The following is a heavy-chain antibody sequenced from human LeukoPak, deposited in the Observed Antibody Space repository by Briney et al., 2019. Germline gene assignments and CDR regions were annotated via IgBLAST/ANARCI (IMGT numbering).Heavy chain of an antibody. CDR2: IRSDGSST. D-gene: IGHD6-19*01. J-gene: IGHJ4*02. CDR1: GFSFSAYT. CDR3: TRRYGGHSGWAGYHDS. Sequence: GGSLRLSCVASGFSFSAYTMHWVRQAPGKGLEYVSAIRSDGSSTFYPSSVRGRFTISRDNSKSTLYLQMGSLRAEDMAVYYCTRRYGGHSGWAGYHDSWGQGTLVTVSS. V-gene: IGHV3-64*01.